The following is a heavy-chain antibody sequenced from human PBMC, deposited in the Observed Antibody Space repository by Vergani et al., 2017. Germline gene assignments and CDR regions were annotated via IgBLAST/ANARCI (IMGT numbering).Heavy chain of an antibody. Sequence: QVQLQESGPGLVKPSQTLSLTCTVSGGSISSGDYYWSWIRQPPGKGLEWIGYIYYSGSTYYNPSLKSRVTISVDTSKNQFSLKLSSVTAADTAVYYCAREVKQRGRNYYDSSGYWYFDLWGRGTLVTVSS. D-gene: IGHD3-22*01. V-gene: IGHV4-30-4*08. J-gene: IGHJ2*01. CDR3: AREVKQRGRNYYDSSGYWYFDL. CDR2: IYYSGST. CDR1: GGSISSGDYY.